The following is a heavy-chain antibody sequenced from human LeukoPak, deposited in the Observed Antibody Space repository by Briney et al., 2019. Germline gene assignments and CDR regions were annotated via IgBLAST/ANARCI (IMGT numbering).Heavy chain of an antibody. D-gene: IGHD6-13*01. V-gene: IGHV3-64*01. Sequence: GGSLRLSCAASGFTFSSYAMHWVRQAPGKGLEYVSAISSSGGSTYYANSVKGRLTISRDNSKNTLYLQMGSLRAEDMAVYYCARAASRVGSSSLGYWGQGTLVTVSS. CDR3: ARAASRVGSSSLGY. CDR1: GFTFSSYA. CDR2: ISSSGGST. J-gene: IGHJ4*02.